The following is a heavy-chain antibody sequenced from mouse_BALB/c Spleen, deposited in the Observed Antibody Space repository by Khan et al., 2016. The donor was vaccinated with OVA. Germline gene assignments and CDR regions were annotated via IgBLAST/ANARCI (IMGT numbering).Heavy chain of an antibody. V-gene: IGHV1S45*01. J-gene: IGHJ3*01. CDR2: INPYNDYT. D-gene: IGHD2-3*01. CDR3: ANPKQVGLMGWLTY. CDR1: GYPFTNHP. Sequence: VQLQQPGAELVSPVASVKISCKAFGYPFTNHPINWLKPRPGQGLEWIGYINPYNDYTNYNQKFKGKATLTVDKSSSTAYMQLSSLTSEHSAVYYAANPKQVGLMGWLTYWGQGTLVTVSA.